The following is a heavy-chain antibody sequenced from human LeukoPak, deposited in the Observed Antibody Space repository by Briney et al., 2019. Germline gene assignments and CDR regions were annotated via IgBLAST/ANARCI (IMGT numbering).Heavy chain of an antibody. V-gene: IGHV4-34*01. CDR3: ARGRVVPEGDWFDP. CDR2: INHSRST. J-gene: IGHJ5*02. Sequence: SETLSLTCAVYGGSFSGYYWSWIRQPPGKGLEWIGEINHSRSTNYNPSLKSRVTISVDTSKNQFSLKLSSVTAADTAVYYCARGRVVPEGDWFDPWGQGTLVTVSS. D-gene: IGHD2-2*01. CDR1: GGSFSGYY.